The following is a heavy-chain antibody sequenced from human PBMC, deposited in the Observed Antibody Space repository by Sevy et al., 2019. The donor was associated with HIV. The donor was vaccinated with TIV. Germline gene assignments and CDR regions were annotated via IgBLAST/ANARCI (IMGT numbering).Heavy chain of an antibody. CDR2: IDPSGGNT. Sequence: ASVKVSCKAPGDTLTNNYMHWVRQAPGQGLEWMGIIDPSGGNTSYAQKFQGRVTMTRETSKSTLYMDLSSLRSEDTAVYYCVRADPAQHFDSWGQGTLVTVSS. J-gene: IGHJ4*02. CDR1: GDTLTNNY. V-gene: IGHV1-46*01. CDR3: VRADPAQHFDS.